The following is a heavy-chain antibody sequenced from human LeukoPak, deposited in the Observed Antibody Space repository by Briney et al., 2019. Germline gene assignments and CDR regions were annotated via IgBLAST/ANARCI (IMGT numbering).Heavy chain of an antibody. CDR1: GYSFTSYW. J-gene: IGHJ5*02. D-gene: IGHD6-13*01. Sequence: GESLKISCKGSGYSFTSYWIAWVRQMPGKGLEWMGIIYPGDSDTRYSPSFQGQVTISADKSISTAYLQWSSLKASDTAMYYCARQSIAAAGTCWFDPWGQGTLVTVSS. CDR2: IYPGDSDT. V-gene: IGHV5-51*01. CDR3: ARQSIAAAGTCWFDP.